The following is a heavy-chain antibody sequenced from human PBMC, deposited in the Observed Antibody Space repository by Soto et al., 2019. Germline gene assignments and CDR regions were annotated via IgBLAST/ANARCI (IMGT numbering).Heavy chain of an antibody. CDR1: GYAFTNYW. CDR2: IYPGDFDT. CDR3: ARRHDDILTGAYYGMDV. J-gene: IGHJ6*02. D-gene: IGHD3-9*01. Sequence: PVESLKISCNGSGYAFTNYWIGWVRQMPWKGLEWMGIIYPGDFDTTYSPSFQGQVTISVDKSISTAYLQWRSLKASDTAMYYCARRHDDILTGAYYGMDVWGQGTTVTVSS. V-gene: IGHV5-51*01.